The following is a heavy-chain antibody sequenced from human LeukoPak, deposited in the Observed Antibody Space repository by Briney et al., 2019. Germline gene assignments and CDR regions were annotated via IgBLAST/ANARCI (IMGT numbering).Heavy chain of an antibody. D-gene: IGHD3-3*01. CDR2: ISGSGGNT. V-gene: IGHV3-23*01. CDR1: GFTFSSYA. CDR3: AKGYDFLDY. Sequence: GGSLRLSCAASGFTFSSYAMSWARQAPGKGLEWVSDISGSGGNTYYADSVKGRFTIFRDNSKNTLSLQMNSLRAEDTAVYYCAKGYDFLDYWGQGTLVTVSS. J-gene: IGHJ4*02.